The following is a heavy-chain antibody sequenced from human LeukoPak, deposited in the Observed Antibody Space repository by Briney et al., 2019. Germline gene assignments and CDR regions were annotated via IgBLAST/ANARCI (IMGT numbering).Heavy chain of an antibody. Sequence: GESLRISCKGSGYTFSSYWIGWVRQMPGKGLEWMGIIYPGDSDTRYSPSLQGQVTISVDTSIGTAYLRWSSLKASDTAIYYCARQNDFRLDYWGQGTLVTVSS. CDR3: ARQNDFRLDY. CDR1: GYTFSSYW. CDR2: IYPGDSDT. V-gene: IGHV5-51*01. D-gene: IGHD3-3*01. J-gene: IGHJ4*02.